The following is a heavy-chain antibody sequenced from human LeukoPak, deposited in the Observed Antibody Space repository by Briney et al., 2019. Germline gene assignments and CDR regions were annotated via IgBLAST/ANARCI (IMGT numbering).Heavy chain of an antibody. Sequence: GGSLRLSCAASGFSLSSYAMSWVRQAPGKGLEWVANIKKDGSEKYYVDSVKGRFTISRDNAENSLYLQMNGLRAEDTAVYYCARDHGSGWYSYLDDWGQGTLVTVSS. D-gene: IGHD6-19*01. J-gene: IGHJ4*02. V-gene: IGHV3-7*01. CDR2: IKKDGSEK. CDR1: GFSLSSYA. CDR3: ARDHGSGWYSYLDD.